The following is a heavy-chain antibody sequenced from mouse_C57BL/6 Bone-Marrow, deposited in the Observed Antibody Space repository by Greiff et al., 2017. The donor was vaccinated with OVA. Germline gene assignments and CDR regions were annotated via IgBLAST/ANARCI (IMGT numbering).Heavy chain of an antibody. CDR3: ARGVSCYYYAMDY. V-gene: IGHV1-72*01. D-gene: IGHD2-10*02. CDR2: IGPNSGGT. J-gene: IGHJ4*01. CDR1: GYTFTSYW. Sequence: VQLQQPGAELVKPGASVKLSCKASGYTFTSYWMHWVKQRPGRGLEWIGRIGPNSGGTKYNEKLKGKATLTVDKASSTAYMQLSILTSEDSAVSYYARGVSCYYYAMDYWGQGTSVTVSS.